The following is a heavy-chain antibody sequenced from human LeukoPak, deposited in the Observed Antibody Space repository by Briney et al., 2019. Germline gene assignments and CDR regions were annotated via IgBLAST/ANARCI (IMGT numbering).Heavy chain of an antibody. CDR2: INPSGGST. V-gene: IGHV1-46*01. CDR1: GYTFTSYY. J-gene: IGHJ4*02. D-gene: IGHD2-2*01. Sequence: ASVKVSCKASGYTFTSYYMHWVRQAPGQGLEWMGIINPSGGSTGYAQKFQGRVTMTRDTSTSTVYVELSSLRSEDTAVYYCAILQGYCSSTSCPTFDYWGQGTLVTVSS. CDR3: AILQGYCSSTSCPTFDY.